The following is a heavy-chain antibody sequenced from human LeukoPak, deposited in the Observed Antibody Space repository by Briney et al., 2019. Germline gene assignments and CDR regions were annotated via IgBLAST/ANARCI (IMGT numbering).Heavy chain of an antibody. V-gene: IGHV3-20*04. J-gene: IGHJ4*02. D-gene: IGHD3-22*01. CDR2: INWNGGST. Sequence: TGGSLRLSCAASGFTFDDYGMSWVRQAPGKGLEWVSGINWNGGSTGCADSVKGRFTISRDNAKNSLYLQMNSLRAEDTALYYCASAGVYYYDSSGYYVFDDWGQGTLVTVSS. CDR1: GFTFDDYG. CDR3: ASAGVYYYDSSGYYVFDD.